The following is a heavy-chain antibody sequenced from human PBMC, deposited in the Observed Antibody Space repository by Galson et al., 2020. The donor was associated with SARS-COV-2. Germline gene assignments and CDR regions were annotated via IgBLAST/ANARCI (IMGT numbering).Heavy chain of an antibody. Sequence: GGSLRLSCASSGFTFTNYAMHLVRQAPGKGLELLTVISHDGKIQVYADSVKSRFTISRDNSGNMVFLQIVSLRPDDTALYYCTRDVSGGASDIWGQGTMVTVSS. V-gene: IGHV3-30*04. CDR2: ISHDGKIQ. CDR3: TRDVSGGASDI. J-gene: IGHJ3*02. CDR1: GFTFTNYA. D-gene: IGHD1-26*01.